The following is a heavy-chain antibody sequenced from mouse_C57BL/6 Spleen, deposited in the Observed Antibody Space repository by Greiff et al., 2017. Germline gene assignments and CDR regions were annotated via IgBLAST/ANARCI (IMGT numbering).Heavy chain of an antibody. J-gene: IGHJ4*01. D-gene: IGHD2-4*01. CDR1: GYTFTSYW. CDR2: IDPSDSET. CDR3: ARGGYDYDYYAMDY. Sequence: VQLKQPGAELVRPGSSVKLSCKASGYTFTSYWMHWVKQRPIQGLEWIGNIDPSDSETHYNQKFKDKATLTVDKSSSTAYMQLSSLTSEDSAVYYCARGGYDYDYYAMDYWGQGTSVTVSS. V-gene: IGHV1-52*01.